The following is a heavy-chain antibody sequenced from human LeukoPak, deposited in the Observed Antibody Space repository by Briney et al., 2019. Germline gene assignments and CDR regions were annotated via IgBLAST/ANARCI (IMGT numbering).Heavy chain of an antibody. Sequence: PSETLSLTCTVSGGSISSSSYYWGWIRHPPGNGLEWTGSIYYSGNTYYNPSLKSRVTISVDTSKDQFSLKLSSVAAADTAVYYCARQMYYYDSSGYYGVGDFDYWGQGTLVTVSS. D-gene: IGHD3-22*01. J-gene: IGHJ4*02. CDR3: ARQMYYYDSSGYYGVGDFDY. CDR2: IYYSGNT. CDR1: GGSISSSSYY. V-gene: IGHV4-39*01.